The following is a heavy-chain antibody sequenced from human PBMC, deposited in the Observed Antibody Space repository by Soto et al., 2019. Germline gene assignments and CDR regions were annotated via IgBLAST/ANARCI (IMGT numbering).Heavy chain of an antibody. CDR3: AGRRLLLGAFDI. CDR2: ISAYNGNT. D-gene: IGHD2-21*01. CDR1: GYTFTSYG. J-gene: IGHJ3*02. V-gene: IGHV1-18*01. Sequence: ASVRVSCKASGYTFTSYGISWVRQAPGQGLEWMGWISAYNGNTNYAQKLQGRVTMTTDTSTSTAYMELRSLRSDDTAVYYCAGRRLLLGAFDIWGQGTMVTVSS.